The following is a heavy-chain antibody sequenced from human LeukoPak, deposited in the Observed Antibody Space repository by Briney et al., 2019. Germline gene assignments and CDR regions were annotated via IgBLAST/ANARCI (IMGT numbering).Heavy chain of an antibody. CDR3: ARGLQSNYYYMDV. D-gene: IGHD4-11*01. CDR1: GYSFISYG. V-gene: IGHV1-18*01. Sequence: EASVKVSCKASGYSFISYGITWVRQAPGQGLEWMGWISAYNGNTNYAQKVQGRVNMTTDTSTSTAYMELRSLRSDDTAVYYCARGLQSNYYYMDVWGKGTTVTVSS. J-gene: IGHJ6*03. CDR2: ISAYNGNT.